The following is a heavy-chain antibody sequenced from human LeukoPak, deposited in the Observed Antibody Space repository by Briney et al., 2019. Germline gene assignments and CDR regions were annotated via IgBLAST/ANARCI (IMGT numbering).Heavy chain of an antibody. J-gene: IGHJ4*02. D-gene: IGHD6-19*01. CDR1: GFTFSSYW. CDR3: AKSFSSGWYYFDY. V-gene: IGHV3-7*03. CDR2: FKQDVSEK. Sequence: GGSLRLSCAASGFTFSSYWMSWVRQAPGKGLEWVANFKQDVSEKYYVDSVKGRFTISRDNAKNSLYLQMNSLRAEDTAVYYCAKSFSSGWYYFDYWGQGTLVTVSS.